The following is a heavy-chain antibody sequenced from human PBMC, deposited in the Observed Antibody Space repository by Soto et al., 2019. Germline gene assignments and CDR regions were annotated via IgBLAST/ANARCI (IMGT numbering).Heavy chain of an antibody. CDR1: GFTFITYS. D-gene: IGHD5-12*01. CDR3: ARGGYKTIDY. CDR2: ISSSSSTI. J-gene: IGHJ4*02. V-gene: IGHV3-48*01. Sequence: GGSLRLSCAASGFTFITYSMNWVRQAPGKGLEWVSYISSSSSTIFYTDSVKGRFTVSRDNAKNSLYLQMNSLRVEDTAVYYCARGGYKTIDYWGQGTLVTVSS.